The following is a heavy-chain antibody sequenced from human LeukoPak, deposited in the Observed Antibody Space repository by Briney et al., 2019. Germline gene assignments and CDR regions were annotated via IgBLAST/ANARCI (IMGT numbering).Heavy chain of an antibody. J-gene: IGHJ4*02. CDR3: AREKSEFDY. Sequence: SGGSLRLSCAASGLTFSAYEMNWVRQAPGKGLEWISYISSGGSTVYYADSVKGRFTIFRDNAKNSLYLQMNSLRAEDTAVYYCAREKSEFDYWGQGPLVPVSS. V-gene: IGHV3-48*03. CDR1: GLTFSAYE. CDR2: ISSGGSTV.